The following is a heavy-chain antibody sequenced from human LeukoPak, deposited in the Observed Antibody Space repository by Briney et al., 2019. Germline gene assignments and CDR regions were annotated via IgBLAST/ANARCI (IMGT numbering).Heavy chain of an antibody. D-gene: IGHD3-22*01. Sequence: HGESLQISCKCSGYTFTSYWISWGRQLPGKGLEWMGRIDPSDSYTNYSPSFQGHVTISADKSISTAYLQWSSLKASDTAMYYCARLEVVVVTPGRAAFDIWGQGTMVTVSS. CDR3: ARLEVVVVTPGRAAFDI. J-gene: IGHJ3*02. V-gene: IGHV5-10-1*01. CDR1: GYTFTSYW. CDR2: IDPSDSYT.